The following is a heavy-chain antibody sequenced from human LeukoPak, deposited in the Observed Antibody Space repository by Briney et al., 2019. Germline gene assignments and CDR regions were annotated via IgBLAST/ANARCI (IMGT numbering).Heavy chain of an antibody. V-gene: IGHV3-23*01. Sequence: GSLRLSCAASGFTSSNYVMNRVRHAPGQGLEWVSSITGSGGTTNYADSVKGRSTISRDNSKNTLYLQMNSLRAEDTAIYYCAKDGPDWGSYFDCWGQGTLVTVYS. CDR2: ITGSGGTT. CDR1: GFTSSNYV. D-gene: IGHD7-27*01. J-gene: IGHJ4*02. CDR3: AKDGPDWGSYFDC.